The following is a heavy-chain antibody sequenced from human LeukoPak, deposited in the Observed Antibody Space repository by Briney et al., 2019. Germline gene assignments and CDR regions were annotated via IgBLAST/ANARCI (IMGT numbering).Heavy chain of an antibody. CDR3: AKSPPVVVVVAATLVQH. CDR2: ISGSGGST. Sequence: GGSLRLSCAASGFTFSSYAMSWVRQGPGKGLEWVSAISGSGGSTYYADSVKGRFTISRDNSKNTLYLQMNSLRAEDTAVYYCAKSPPVVVVVAATLVQHWGQGTLVTVSS. J-gene: IGHJ1*01. D-gene: IGHD2-15*01. CDR1: GFTFSSYA. V-gene: IGHV3-23*01.